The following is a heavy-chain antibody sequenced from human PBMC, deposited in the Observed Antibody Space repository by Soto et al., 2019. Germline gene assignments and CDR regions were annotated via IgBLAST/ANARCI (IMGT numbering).Heavy chain of an antibody. CDR1: GGSISSYY. D-gene: IGHD3-16*01. CDR2: IYYSGNT. J-gene: IGHJ5*02. CDR3: ARMGGENWFDP. V-gene: IGHV4-59*08. Sequence: SETLSLTCTVSGGSISSYYWNWIRQPPGKGLEWIGFIYYSGNTNYNPFLKSRVTISVDTSKNQFSLKLRSVTAADTAVYYCARMGGENWFDPWGQGTLVTVSS.